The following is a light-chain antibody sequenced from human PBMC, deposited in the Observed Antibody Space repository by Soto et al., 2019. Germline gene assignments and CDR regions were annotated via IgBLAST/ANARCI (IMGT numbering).Light chain of an antibody. V-gene: IGKV2-28*01. CDR1: QSLLHSNGFNF. J-gene: IGKJ2*01. Sequence: DIVMPQSPLSLPVTPGEPASISCRSSQSLLHSNGFNFLDWYLQKPGQSPQLLIYLGSSRASGVPDRFSGSGSGKDFTLKISRVEAEDVGVYYCKQGLQFFTFRQGTKLEIK. CDR3: KQGLQFFT. CDR2: LGS.